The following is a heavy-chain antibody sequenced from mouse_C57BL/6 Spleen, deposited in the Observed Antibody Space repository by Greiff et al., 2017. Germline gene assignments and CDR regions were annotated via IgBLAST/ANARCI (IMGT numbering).Heavy chain of an antibody. D-gene: IGHD1-1*02. CDR2: IRNKANNHAT. CDR3: TPTYGPHEGFAY. Sequence: EVHLVESGGGLVQPGGSMKLSCAASGFTFSDAWMDWVRQSPEKGLEWVAEIRNKANNHATYYAESVKGRFTISRDDSKSSVYLQMNSLRAEDTGIYYCTPTYGPHEGFAYWGQGTLVTVSA. J-gene: IGHJ3*01. V-gene: IGHV6-6*01. CDR1: GFTFSDAW.